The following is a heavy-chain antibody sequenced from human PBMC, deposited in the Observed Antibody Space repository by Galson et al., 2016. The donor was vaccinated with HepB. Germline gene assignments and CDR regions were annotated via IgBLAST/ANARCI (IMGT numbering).Heavy chain of an antibody. D-gene: IGHD5-24*01. CDR1: GFIFSSHS. Sequence: SLRLSCAGSGFIFSSHSLNWIRQAPGKRLEYVAAINYNGASTYYADSVKGRFTISRDNSRNALYLQMRSLRTEDTAVYYCVKDWDGSRWPQDFWGEGTLVTVS. J-gene: IGHJ4*02. V-gene: IGHV3-64D*06. CDR3: VKDWDGSRWPQDF. CDR2: INYNGAST.